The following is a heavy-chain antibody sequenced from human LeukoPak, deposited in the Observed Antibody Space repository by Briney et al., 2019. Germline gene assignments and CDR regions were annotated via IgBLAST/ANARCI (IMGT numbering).Heavy chain of an antibody. CDR1: GGSISSGSYS. J-gene: IGHJ3*02. CDR2: IYTSGST. V-gene: IGHV4-61*02. D-gene: IGHD1-26*01. Sequence: PSETLSLTCTVSGGSISSGSYSWNWIRQPAGKGLVWIGRIYTSGSTNYNPSLKSRLTISVDTSKNQFSLKLSSVAAADPAVYFPTRAEWELDLAFPIWGQKTMVTVSS. CDR3: TRAEWELDLAFPI.